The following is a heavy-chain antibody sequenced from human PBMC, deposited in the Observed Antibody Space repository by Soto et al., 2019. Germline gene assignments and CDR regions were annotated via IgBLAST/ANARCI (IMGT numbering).Heavy chain of an antibody. V-gene: IGHV3-30*03. J-gene: IGHJ4*02. CDR1: GFTFSSYG. Sequence: GGSLRLSCAASGFTFSSYGMHWVRQAPGKGLEWVAVISYDGSNKYYEDSLKGRFTISRDNAKNSLFLQLDSLRAEDTAVYFCVRARSTDSRPDYWGQGTLVTVSS. D-gene: IGHD3-22*01. CDR3: VRARSTDSRPDY. CDR2: ISYDGSNK.